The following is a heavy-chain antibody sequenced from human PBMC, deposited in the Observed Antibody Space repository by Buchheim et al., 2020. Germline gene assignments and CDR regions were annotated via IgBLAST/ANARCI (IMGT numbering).Heavy chain of an antibody. CDR3: ARGRYSTSSGWFDS. Sequence: EVQLVEPGGGLVQPGGSLRLSCAASGFTFSAYAMNWVRQAPGKGLEWVSSVSSSGSSIYYADSVKGRFTISRDDGKKSLFLHMNSLRDEDTAVYYCARGRYSTSSGWFDSWGQG. V-gene: IGHV3-48*02. CDR1: GFTFSAYA. CDR2: VSSSGSSI. J-gene: IGHJ5*01. D-gene: IGHD6-6*01.